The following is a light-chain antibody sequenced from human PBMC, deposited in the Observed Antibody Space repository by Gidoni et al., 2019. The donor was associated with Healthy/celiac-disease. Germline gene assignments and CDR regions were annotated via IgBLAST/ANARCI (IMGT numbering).Light chain of an antibody. CDR1: QSVSSY. V-gene: IGKV3-11*01. CDR3: QQCSNWTET. J-gene: IGKJ3*01. CDR2: DA. Sequence: EIVLTQSPSTLSFSPGERATLSCRASQSVSSYLAWYQQKPGQAPRLLIYDASRFSGSGSGTDFTLTISSLEPEDFAVYYCQQCSNWTETFGPGTKVDIK.